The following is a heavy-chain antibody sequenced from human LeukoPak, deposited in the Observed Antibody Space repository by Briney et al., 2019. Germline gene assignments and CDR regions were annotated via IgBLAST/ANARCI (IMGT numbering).Heavy chain of an antibody. CDR1: GYTFTSYG. CDR2: ISAYNGNT. CDR3: ARVGIVVVPRAGFDY. D-gene: IGHD3-22*01. V-gene: IGHV1-18*01. J-gene: IGHJ4*02. Sequence: ASVKVSCKASGYTFTSYGISWVRQAPGQGLEWMGWISAYNGNTNYAQKLQGRVTMTTDTSTSTAYMELRSLRSDDTAVYYCARVGIVVVPRAGFDYWGQGTLVTVSS.